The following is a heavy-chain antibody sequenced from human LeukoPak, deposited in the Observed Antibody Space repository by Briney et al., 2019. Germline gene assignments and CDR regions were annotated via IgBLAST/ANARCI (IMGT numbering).Heavy chain of an antibody. Sequence: SGTLSLSCTVSGGSISSSSYYWGWMGQPPGKGLEWIGSIYYSGSTYYNPSLNSRVTISVDTSKNQFSLKLSSVTAAETAVYYCARLNDSSGYYSSGTGYFDLWGRGTLVTVSS. D-gene: IGHD3-22*01. CDR3: ARLNDSSGYYSSGTGYFDL. CDR1: GGSISSSSYY. V-gene: IGHV4-39*01. CDR2: IYYSGST. J-gene: IGHJ2*01.